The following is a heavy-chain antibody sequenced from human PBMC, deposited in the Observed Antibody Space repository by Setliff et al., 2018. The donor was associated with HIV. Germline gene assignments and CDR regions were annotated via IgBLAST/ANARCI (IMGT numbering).Heavy chain of an antibody. CDR1: GFNVTDNY. Sequence: GGSLRLSCAVSGFNVTDNYMTWVRQAPGKGLEWVSILHRDGGTYSADSVKGRFTISRDNSKNTLYLRMNNLRVDDTAVYYCAKLLYPQLWPLDIDHWGQGRLVTVSS. CDR2: LHRDGGT. D-gene: IGHD2-21*01. CDR3: AKLLYPQLWPLDIDH. V-gene: IGHV3-53*01. J-gene: IGHJ4*02.